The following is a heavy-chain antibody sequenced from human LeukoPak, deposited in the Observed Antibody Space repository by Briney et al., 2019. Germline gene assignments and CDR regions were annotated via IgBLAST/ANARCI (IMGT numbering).Heavy chain of an antibody. V-gene: IGHV3-23*01. CDR3: AKDTLYSSGSFDY. D-gene: IGHD6-19*01. Sequence: GGSLRLSCSASGFTFSNYAMSWVRQAPGKGLEWVSAISGSGGSTYYADSVKGRFTISRDNSKNTLYLQMNSLRAEDTAVYYCAKDTLYSSGSFDYWGQGTLVTVSS. CDR1: GFTFSNYA. CDR2: ISGSGGST. J-gene: IGHJ4*02.